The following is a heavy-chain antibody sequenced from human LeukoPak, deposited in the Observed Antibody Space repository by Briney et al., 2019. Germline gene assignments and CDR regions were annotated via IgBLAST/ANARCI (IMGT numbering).Heavy chain of an antibody. J-gene: IGHJ4*02. CDR2: IYYSGST. CDR3: ARGATKNHFDY. CDR1: VGSFNSYY. V-gene: IGHV4-59*01. D-gene: IGHD1-14*01. Sequence: SETLSLTCTVSVGSFNSYYWSWIRQPPGQGLEWIGYIYYSGSTNYNPSLKSRVTISIDMSKNQFSLKLRSVTAADTAVYYCARGATKNHFDYWGQGTLVTVSS.